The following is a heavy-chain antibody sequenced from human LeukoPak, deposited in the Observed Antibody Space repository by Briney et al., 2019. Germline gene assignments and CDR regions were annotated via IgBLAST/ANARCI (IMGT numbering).Heavy chain of an antibody. CDR3: ARVPARRVVTTPTYFDY. J-gene: IGHJ4*02. D-gene: IGHD2-21*02. V-gene: IGHV4-59*12. CDR2: IYYSGST. CDR1: GGSISSYY. Sequence: SETLSLTCTVSGGSISSYYWSWIRQPPGKGLEWIGYIYYSGSTNYNPSLKSRVTISVDTSKNQFSLRLSSVTAADTAVYYCARVPARRVVTTPTYFDYWGQGTLVTVSS.